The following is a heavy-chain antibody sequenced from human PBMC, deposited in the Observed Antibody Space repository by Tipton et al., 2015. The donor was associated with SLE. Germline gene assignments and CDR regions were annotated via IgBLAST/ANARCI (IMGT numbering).Heavy chain of an antibody. CDR2: INHSGST. J-gene: IGHJ3*02. V-gene: IGHV4-34*01. Sequence: TLSLTCAVYGGSFSGYYWSWIRQPPGKGLGWIGEINHSGSTNYNPSLKSRVTISVDTSKNQFSLKLSSVTAADTAVYYCATRRLDAFDIWGQGTMVTVSS. CDR1: GGSFSGYY. CDR3: ATRRLDAFDI.